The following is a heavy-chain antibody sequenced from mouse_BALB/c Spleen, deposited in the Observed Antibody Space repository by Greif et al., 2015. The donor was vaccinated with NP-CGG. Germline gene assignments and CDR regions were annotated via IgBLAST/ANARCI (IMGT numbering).Heavy chain of an antibody. J-gene: IGHJ4*01. CDR3: ARHHYYGSSYAMDY. V-gene: IGHV2-6-2*01. CDR1: GFSLTSYG. CDR2: IWSDGST. D-gene: IGHD1-1*01. Sequence: VKLVESGPDLVAPSQSLSITCTVSGFSLTSYGVHWVRQPPGKGLEWLVVIWSDGSTTYNSALKSRLSISKDNSKSQVFLKMYSLQTDDTAMYYCARHHYYGSSYAMDYWGQGTSVTVSS.